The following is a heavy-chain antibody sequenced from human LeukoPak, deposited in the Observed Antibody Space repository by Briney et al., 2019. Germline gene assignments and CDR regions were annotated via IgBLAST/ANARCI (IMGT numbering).Heavy chain of an antibody. V-gene: IGHV4-31*03. CDR1: GGSISSGGYY. CDR2: IYYSGST. Sequence: SQTLSLTCTVSGGSISSGGYYWSWIRQHPGKGLEWIGYIYYSGSTYYNPSLKSRVTISVGTSKNQFSLKLSSVTAADTAVYYCARGNGFWSGYYPDNWFDPWGQGTLVTVSS. D-gene: IGHD3-3*01. CDR3: ARGNGFWSGYYPDNWFDP. J-gene: IGHJ5*02.